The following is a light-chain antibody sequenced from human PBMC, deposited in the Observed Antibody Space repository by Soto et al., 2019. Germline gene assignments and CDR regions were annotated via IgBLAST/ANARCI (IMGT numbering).Light chain of an antibody. V-gene: IGLV2-14*01. CDR2: EVS. CDR3: SSYTSSSTYV. J-gene: IGLJ1*01. Sequence: ALAQPASVSGSPGQSITISCTGTSSDVGGYNYVSWYQQHPGKAPKLMIYEVSNRPSGVSHRFSGSKSSNTASLTISGLQAEDEADYYCSSYTSSSTYVFGTGTKVTVL. CDR1: SSDVGGYNY.